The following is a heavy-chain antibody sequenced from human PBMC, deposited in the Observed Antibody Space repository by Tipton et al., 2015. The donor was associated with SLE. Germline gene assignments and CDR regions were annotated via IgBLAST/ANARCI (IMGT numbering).Heavy chain of an antibody. CDR2: IRYDGSNK. Sequence: QLVQSGGGVVQPGRSLRLSCAASGFTFSSYGMHWVRQAPGKGLEWVAFIRYDGSNKYYADSVKGRFTISRDNSKNTLYLQMNSRIAEDTAVYYCAKGVGGPLFYWGQGTLVTVSA. CDR3: AKGVGGPLFY. J-gene: IGHJ4*02. D-gene: IGHD1-26*01. V-gene: IGHV3-30*02. CDR1: GFTFSSYG.